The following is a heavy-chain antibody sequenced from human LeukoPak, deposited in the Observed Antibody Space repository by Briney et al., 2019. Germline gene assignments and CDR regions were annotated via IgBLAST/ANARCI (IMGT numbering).Heavy chain of an antibody. CDR3: ATDSGYNAFDV. CDR2: IKEDGSEK. V-gene: IGHV3-7*01. CDR1: GFTFISYW. D-gene: IGHD5-12*01. Sequence: GGSLRLSCAASGFTFISYWMSWVRQAPGKGLEWVANIKEDGSEKYYVDSVKGRFTISRDNAKNSVSLQMNSLGVEDTAVYYCATDSGYNAFDVWGQGTMVSVSS. J-gene: IGHJ3*01.